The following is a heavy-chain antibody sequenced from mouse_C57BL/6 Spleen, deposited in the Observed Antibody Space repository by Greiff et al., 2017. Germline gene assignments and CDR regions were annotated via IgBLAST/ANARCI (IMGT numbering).Heavy chain of an antibody. D-gene: IGHD1-1*01. CDR3: VRRGLRTAMDY. CDR1: GYTFTGYY. V-gene: IGHV1-31*01. J-gene: IGHJ4*01. CDR2: IYPYNGVS. Sequence: EVQLQQPGPELVKPGASVKISCKASGYTFTGYYMHWVKQSHGNILDWIGNIYPYNGVSSYNQKFKGKDTLTVDQSSSTAYMELRSLTSQDSAVYYCVRRGLRTAMDYRGEGASVTVS.